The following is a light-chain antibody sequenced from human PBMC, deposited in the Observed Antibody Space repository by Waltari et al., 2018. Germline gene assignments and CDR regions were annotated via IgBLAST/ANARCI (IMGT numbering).Light chain of an antibody. CDR1: QSISSY. Sequence: DIHMTQSPSSLSASVGDRVTITCRARQSISSYLSWYQQKPWKAPNHLIYAASSLQSGVPSRFSGSGSWTDFTLTNSSLQPEDCATYYCKQSYSTPPTFGGGTKVEIK. CDR3: KQSYSTPPT. J-gene: IGKJ4*01. CDR2: AAS. V-gene: IGKV1-39*01.